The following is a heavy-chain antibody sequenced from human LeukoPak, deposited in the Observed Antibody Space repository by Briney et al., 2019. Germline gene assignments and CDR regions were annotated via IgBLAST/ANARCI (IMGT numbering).Heavy chain of an antibody. J-gene: IGHJ3*02. Sequence: PSETLSLTCTVSGGSISSTNYYWGWIRQPPGKRLEWIGTIYYSGDTYYSPSLKSRITISRDTSKNLFSLSLTSVTAADTAVYYCARHYRAFDIWGQGTMVTVSS. V-gene: IGHV4-39*01. CDR1: GGSISSTNYY. D-gene: IGHD3-16*02. CDR2: IYYSGDT. CDR3: ARHYRAFDI.